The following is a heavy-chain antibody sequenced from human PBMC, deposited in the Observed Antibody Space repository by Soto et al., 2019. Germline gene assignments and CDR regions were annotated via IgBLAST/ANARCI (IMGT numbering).Heavy chain of an antibody. CDR1: GYTFRSYG. V-gene: IGHV1-18*04. CDR3: ARDWSRYYDNSGLIWVX. Sequence: ASMKVSCKASGYTFRSYGISWVRQAPGQGLEWVGWISAYNGDTHYAPKFQDRITLTTETSTDTAYMELRSLRLDDTAVYYCARDWSRYYDNSGLIWVXCDPGSLVTVSX. J-gene: IGHJ4*02. CDR2: ISAYNGDT. D-gene: IGHD3-22*01.